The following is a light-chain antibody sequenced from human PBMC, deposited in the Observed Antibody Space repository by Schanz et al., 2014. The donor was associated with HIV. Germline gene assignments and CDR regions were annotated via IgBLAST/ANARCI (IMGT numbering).Light chain of an antibody. CDR3: QQYNSYPYT. CDR2: GAS. Sequence: DIQMTQSPSSLSASVGDRVTITCRASQSISRYLNWYQQKVGKAPELLIYGASTLQTGVPSRFSGSGSGTDFTLTISSLQPDDFATYYCQQYNSYPYTFGQGTKVEIK. V-gene: IGKV1-39*01. J-gene: IGKJ2*01. CDR1: QSISRY.